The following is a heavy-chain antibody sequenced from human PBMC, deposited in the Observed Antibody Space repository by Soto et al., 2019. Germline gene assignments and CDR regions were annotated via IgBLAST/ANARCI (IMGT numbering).Heavy chain of an antibody. CDR3: ARVDMVRGVIIPALFDP. D-gene: IGHD3-10*01. CDR1: GGSISSYY. V-gene: IGHV4-59*01. Sequence: SETLSLTCTVSGGSISSYYWSWIRQPPGKGLEWIGYIYYSGSTNYNPSLKSRVTISVDTSKNQFSLKLSSVTAADPAVYYCARVDMVRGVIIPALFDPWGQGTLVTVSS. J-gene: IGHJ5*02. CDR2: IYYSGST.